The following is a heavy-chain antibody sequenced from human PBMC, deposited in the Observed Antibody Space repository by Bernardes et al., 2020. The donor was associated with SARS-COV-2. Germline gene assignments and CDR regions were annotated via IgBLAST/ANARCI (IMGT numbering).Heavy chain of an antibody. D-gene: IGHD3-22*01. CDR2: VYHSGST. Sequence: SEPLSLTCSVSGGSMRNFYWGWIRRSPGKGLEWIGYVYHSGSTKYNPSLRSRVTLSVDTSKRQFSLRLNSVAAADTAVYYCARFNGDYYDSATYYPNYFDYWGQGTLVTVAP. J-gene: IGHJ4*02. V-gene: IGHV4-59*01. CDR3: ARFNGDYYDSATYYPNYFDY. CDR1: GGSMRNFY.